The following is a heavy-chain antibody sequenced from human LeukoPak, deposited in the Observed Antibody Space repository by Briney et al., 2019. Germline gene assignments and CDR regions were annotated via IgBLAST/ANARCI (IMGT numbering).Heavy chain of an antibody. CDR1: GGSLSSGSYY. D-gene: IGHD5-12*01. CDR3: AREWLRNADY. Sequence: PSQTLSLTCTVSGGSLSSGSYYGRWIRQPAGKGLEWIGRIYASGCTNYHPSLKRRVTIPVDTSQNQFSLTLSSATAADTAVYYCAREWLRNADYWGQGTLVTVSS. J-gene: IGHJ4*02. V-gene: IGHV4-61*02. CDR2: IYASGCT.